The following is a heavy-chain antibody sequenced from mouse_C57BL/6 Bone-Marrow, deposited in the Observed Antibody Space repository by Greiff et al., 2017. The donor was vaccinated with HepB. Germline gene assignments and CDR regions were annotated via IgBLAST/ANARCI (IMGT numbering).Heavy chain of an antibody. D-gene: IGHD2-4*01. V-gene: IGHV5-9-1*02. CDR1: GFTFSSYA. CDR2: ISSGGDYI. CDR3: TIVIYYDYFDY. J-gene: IGHJ2*01. Sequence: EVQLVESGAGLVKPGGSLKLSCAASGFTFSSYAMSWVRQTPEKRLEWVAYISSGGDYIYYADTVKGRFTISRDNARNTLYLQMSSMKSEDTAMYYCTIVIYYDYFDYWGQGTTLTVSS.